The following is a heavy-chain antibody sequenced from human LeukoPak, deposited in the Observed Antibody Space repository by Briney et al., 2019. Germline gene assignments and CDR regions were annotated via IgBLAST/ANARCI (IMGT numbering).Heavy chain of an antibody. V-gene: IGHV5-51*01. Sequence: GESLKISCRGSGYHFTSYWIARVRQMPGKGLEWMGIIYPGDSDTRYSPSFQGQVTISADKSIRTAYLQGSSLKASDTAIYYCARHPDYRDYGCLDYWGQGTLVTVSS. CDR3: ARHPDYRDYGCLDY. CDR2: IYPGDSDT. D-gene: IGHD4-17*01. CDR1: GYHFTSYW. J-gene: IGHJ4*02.